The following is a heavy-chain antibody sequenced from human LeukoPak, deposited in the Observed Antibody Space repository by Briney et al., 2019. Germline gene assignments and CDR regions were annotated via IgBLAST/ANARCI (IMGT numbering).Heavy chain of an antibody. CDR1: GGSLSSGGYY. D-gene: IGHD4-17*01. V-gene: IGHV4-61*08. J-gene: IGHJ4*02. Sequence: SETLSLTCTVSGGSLSSGGYYWSWIRQHPGTGLEWIGRIYTSGSTNYNPSLKSRVTMSVDTSKNQFSLKLSSVTAADTAVYYCARETPSNGDYTSNDYWGQGTLVTVSS. CDR3: ARETPSNGDYTSNDY. CDR2: IYTSGST.